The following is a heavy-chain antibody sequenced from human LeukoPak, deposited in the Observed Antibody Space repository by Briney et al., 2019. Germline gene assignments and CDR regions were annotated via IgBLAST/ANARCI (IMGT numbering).Heavy chain of an antibody. Sequence: ASVKVSCKASGGTFSSYAISWVRQAPGQGLEWMGRIIPILGIANYAQKFQGRVTITADKSTSTAYMELSSLRSEDTAVYYCARDQDYYDSSGFPNWFDPWGQGTLVTVSS. CDR2: IIPILGIA. CDR3: ARDQDYYDSSGFPNWFDP. J-gene: IGHJ5*02. V-gene: IGHV1-69*04. D-gene: IGHD3-22*01. CDR1: GGTFSSYA.